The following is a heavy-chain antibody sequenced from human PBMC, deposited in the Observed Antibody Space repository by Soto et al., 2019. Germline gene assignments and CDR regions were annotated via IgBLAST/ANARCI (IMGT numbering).Heavy chain of an antibody. V-gene: IGHV3-64*01. CDR2: ISSNGGTT. J-gene: IGHJ4*02. Sequence: EVQLAESGGGMVQPGGSRGLSCLAPGFTFSGYDMHWVRQAPGKGLEYVSSISSNGGTTYYGNSVKGRFTISRDNSKNTLYLQMGSLRAEDMAVYYCVRRVSGNYDYWGQGTLVTVSS. CDR1: GFTFSGYD. D-gene: IGHD1-7*01. CDR3: VRRVSGNYDY.